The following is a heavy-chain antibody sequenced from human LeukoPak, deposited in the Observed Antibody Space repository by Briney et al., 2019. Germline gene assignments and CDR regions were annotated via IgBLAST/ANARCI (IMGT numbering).Heavy chain of an antibody. CDR3: ARPDYGGNRGAFDI. V-gene: IGHV1-18*01. J-gene: IGHJ3*02. CDR2: ISAYNGNT. Sequence: ASVKVSCEASGYTSTTYVISWVRQAPGQGLEWMGWISAYNGNTDYEQKVQGRVTMTTDTSTSTAYMELRSLRSDDTAVYYCARPDYGGNRGAFDIWGQGTMVTVSS. D-gene: IGHD4-23*01. CDR1: GYTSTTYV.